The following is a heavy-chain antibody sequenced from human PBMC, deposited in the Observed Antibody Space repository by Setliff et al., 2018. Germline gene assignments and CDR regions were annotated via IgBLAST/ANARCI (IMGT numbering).Heavy chain of an antibody. J-gene: IGHJ3*02. D-gene: IGHD3-22*01. CDR2: IYCSGST. CDR3: ARVDSSGRRRGDAFDI. V-gene: IGHV4-31*03. CDR1: GGSISSGGYY. Sequence: SETLSLTCTVSGGSISSGGYYWSWIRQHPGKGLEWIGYIYCSGSTYYNPSLKSRVTISVDTSKNQFSLKLSSVTAADTAVYYCARVDSSGRRRGDAFDIWGQGTMVTVSS.